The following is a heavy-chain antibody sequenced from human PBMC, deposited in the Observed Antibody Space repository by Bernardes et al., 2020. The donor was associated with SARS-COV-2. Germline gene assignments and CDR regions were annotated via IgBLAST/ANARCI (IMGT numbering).Heavy chain of an antibody. Sequence: TLSLTCTVSGGSISSYYWSWIRQPAGKGLEWIGRIYTSGSTNYNPSLKSRVTMSVDTSKNQFSLKLSSVTAADTAVYYCAREDRGGYSRIFDYWGQGTLVTVSS. V-gene: IGHV4-4*07. CDR2: IYTSGST. CDR3: AREDRGGYSRIFDY. D-gene: IGHD3-22*01. J-gene: IGHJ4*02. CDR1: GGSISSYY.